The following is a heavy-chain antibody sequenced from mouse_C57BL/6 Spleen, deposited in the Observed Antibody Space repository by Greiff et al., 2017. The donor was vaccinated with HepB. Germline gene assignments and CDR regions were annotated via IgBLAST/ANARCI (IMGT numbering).Heavy chain of an antibody. J-gene: IGHJ4*01. CDR3: VREEEKLGRVYAMDY. CDR2: IRSKSSNYAT. Sequence: EVHLVESGGGLVQPKGSLKLSCAASGFTFNTYAMHWVRQAPGKGLEWVARIRSKSSNYATYYADSVKDRFTISRDDSQSMLYLQMNNLKTEDTAMYYCVREEEKLGRVYAMDYWGQGTSVTVSS. CDR1: GFTFNTYA. D-gene: IGHD4-1*01. V-gene: IGHV10-3*01.